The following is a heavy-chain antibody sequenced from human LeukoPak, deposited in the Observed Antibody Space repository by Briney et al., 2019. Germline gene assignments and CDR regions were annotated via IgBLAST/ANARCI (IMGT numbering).Heavy chain of an antibody. V-gene: IGHV3-15*01. CDR2: IKSKTDGGTT. CDR3: TTIVGDRRGAFDI. D-gene: IGHD1-26*01. J-gene: IGHJ3*02. CDR1: GFTFSNAW. Sequence: GGALRLSRAASGFTFSNAWMSWVRQAPRKGLEWVGRIKSKTDGGTTDYAAPVKGRFTISRDDSKNTLYLQMNSLKTEDAAVYYCTTIVGDRRGAFDIWGQGTMVTVSS.